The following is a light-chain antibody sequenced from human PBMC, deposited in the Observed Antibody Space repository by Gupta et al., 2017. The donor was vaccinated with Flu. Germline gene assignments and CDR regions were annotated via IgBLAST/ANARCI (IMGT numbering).Light chain of an antibody. CDR3: YSAVPV. Sequence: SYELTQPSSVSVSPGQTARITCSGDVLAKKYARWFQQKPGQAPVLLIYKDSERPSGIPERFSGSSSGTTVTLTISGAQVEDEADYYCYSAVPVFGGGTKLTVL. J-gene: IGLJ2*01. V-gene: IGLV3-27*01. CDR2: KDS. CDR1: VLAKKY.